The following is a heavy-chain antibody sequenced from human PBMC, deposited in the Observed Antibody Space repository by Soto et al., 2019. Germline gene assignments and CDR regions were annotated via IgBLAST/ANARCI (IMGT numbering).Heavy chain of an antibody. CDR3: ATDLPYYDYIWGSYC. CDR1: GYTLTELS. V-gene: IGHV1-24*01. J-gene: IGHJ4*02. CDR2: FDPEDGET. D-gene: IGHD3-16*01. Sequence: ASVKVSCKVSGYTLTELSMHWVRQAPGKGLEWMGGFDPEDGETIYAQKFQGRVTMTEDTSSDTAYMELSSLRSEDTAVYYCATDLPYYDYIWGSYCWGQGTLVTVSS.